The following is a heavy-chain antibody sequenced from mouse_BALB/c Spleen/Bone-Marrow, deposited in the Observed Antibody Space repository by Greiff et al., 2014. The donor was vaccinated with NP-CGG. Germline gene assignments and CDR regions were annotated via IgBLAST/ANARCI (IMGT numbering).Heavy chain of an antibody. CDR3: ARYYYRTMDY. CDR1: GFNIKDTY. D-gene: IGHD1-1*01. Sequence: VQLQQPGAELVKPGASVKLSCTASGFNIKDTYMHWVKQRPEQGLEWIGRIDPANGNTKYDPKFQGRATVTADTSPSTAYLQLSSLTSEDTAVYYCARYYYRTMDYWGQGTSVTVSS. J-gene: IGHJ4*01. V-gene: IGHV14-3*02. CDR2: IDPANGNT.